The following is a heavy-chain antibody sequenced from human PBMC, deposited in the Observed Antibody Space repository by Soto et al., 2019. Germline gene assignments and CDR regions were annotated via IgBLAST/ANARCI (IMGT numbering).Heavy chain of an antibody. J-gene: IGHJ4*02. CDR1: GFNFDDYA. CDR2: ISWNSGSI. CDR3: AKDISVRASGYDFLSDY. D-gene: IGHD5-12*01. V-gene: IGHV3-9*01. Sequence: GGSQRLSCAASGFNFDDYARHWVRQAPGKGLEWVSGISWNSGSIGYADSVKGRFTISRDNAKNSLYLQMNSLRAEDTALYYCAKDISVRASGYDFLSDYWGQGTLVTVSS.